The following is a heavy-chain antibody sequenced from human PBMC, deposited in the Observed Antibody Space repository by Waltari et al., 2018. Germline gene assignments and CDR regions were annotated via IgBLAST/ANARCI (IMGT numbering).Heavy chain of an antibody. V-gene: IGHV4-34*01. Sequence: QVQLQQWGAGLLKPSETLSLTCAVYGGSFSGYYWSWIRQPPGKGLEWIGEINHSGSTNYNPSLKSRVTISVDTSKNQFSLKLSSVTDADTAVYYCARDSWSNWFDPWGQGTLVTVSS. CDR2: INHSGST. CDR3: ARDSWSNWFDP. D-gene: IGHD6-13*01. J-gene: IGHJ5*02. CDR1: GGSFSGYY.